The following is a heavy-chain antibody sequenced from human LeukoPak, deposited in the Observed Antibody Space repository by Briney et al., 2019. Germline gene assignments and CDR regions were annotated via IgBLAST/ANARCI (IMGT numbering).Heavy chain of an antibody. CDR3: VRERTGRGAFDI. J-gene: IGHJ3*02. CDR1: GFTVSTNY. CDR2: FYPAGTT. Sequence: GGSLRLSCAASGFTVSTNYISWVRQAPGTGLEWVSVFYPAGTTYYAASVIGRVTTSRENSENTLSLQINSLRAEDTAIYFCVRERTGRGAFDIWGQGSMVTVSS. V-gene: IGHV3-53*01. D-gene: IGHD3/OR15-3a*01.